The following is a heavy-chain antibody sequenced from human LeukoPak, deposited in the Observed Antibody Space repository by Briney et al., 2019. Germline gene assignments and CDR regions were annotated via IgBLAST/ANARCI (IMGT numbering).Heavy chain of an antibody. D-gene: IGHD6-19*01. J-gene: IGHJ5*02. CDR2: ISGGDGST. Sequence: GGSLRLSCAASGFTFSSYAMSWVRLAPGKGLKWVSSISGGDGSTYYANSVKGRFTISRDNSKNTLYLQMNSLRAEDTAVYYCAKSGSGRNWFDPWGQGTLVTVSS. CDR3: AKSGSGRNWFDP. V-gene: IGHV3-23*01. CDR1: GFTFSSYA.